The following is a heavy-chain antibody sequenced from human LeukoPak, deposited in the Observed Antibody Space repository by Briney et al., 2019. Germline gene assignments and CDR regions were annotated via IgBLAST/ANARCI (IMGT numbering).Heavy chain of an antibody. CDR2: IYYSGST. CDR1: GSSISSGYY. Sequence: SETLSLTCTVSGSSISSGYYWSWIRQPPGKGLEWIGYIYYSGSTNYNPSLKSRVTISVDTSKNQFSLKLSSVTAADTAVYYCAREVGEQWPYFDYWGQGTLVTVSS. D-gene: IGHD6-19*01. V-gene: IGHV4-61*01. CDR3: AREVGEQWPYFDY. J-gene: IGHJ4*02.